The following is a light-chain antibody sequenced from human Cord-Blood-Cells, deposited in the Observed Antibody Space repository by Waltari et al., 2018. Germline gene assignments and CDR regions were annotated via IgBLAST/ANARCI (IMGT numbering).Light chain of an antibody. CDR3: QQYGSSPWT. Sequence: EIVLTQSPATLSLSPGERATLSCRASQSVSSSYLAWYQQKPGLAPRLLIYDASSRATGIPDRFSGSGSGTDFTLTISRLGPEDFAVYYCQQYGSSPWTFGQGTKVEIK. CDR2: DAS. CDR1: QSVSSSY. V-gene: IGKV3D-20*01. J-gene: IGKJ1*01.